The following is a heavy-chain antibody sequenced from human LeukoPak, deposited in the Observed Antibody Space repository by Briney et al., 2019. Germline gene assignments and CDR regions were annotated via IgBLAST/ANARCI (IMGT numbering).Heavy chain of an antibody. D-gene: IGHD3-3*01. CDR3: ATEVVWSVDY. Sequence: PGGSLRLSCAASGFTFSSYSMNWVRQAPGKGLEWVSYISSSSSTIYYADSVKVRFTISRDNAKNSLYLQMNSLRAEDTAVYYCATEVVWSVDYWGQGTLVTVSS. V-gene: IGHV3-48*01. CDR1: GFTFSSYS. J-gene: IGHJ4*02. CDR2: ISSSSSTI.